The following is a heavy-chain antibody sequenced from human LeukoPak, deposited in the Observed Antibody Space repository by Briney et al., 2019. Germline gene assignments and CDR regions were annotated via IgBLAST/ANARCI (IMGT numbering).Heavy chain of an antibody. Sequence: NPSGTLSLTCAVSGGSISSSNWWSWVRQTPGKGLEWIGEIYHSGSTNYNPSLKSRVTLSVDKSNNQFSLKLSSVTAADTAVYSCAKMGDYYFDYWGQGTLVTVSS. J-gene: IGHJ4*02. D-gene: IGHD3-16*01. CDR2: IYHSGST. CDR3: AKMGDYYFDY. CDR1: GGSISSSNW. V-gene: IGHV4-4*02.